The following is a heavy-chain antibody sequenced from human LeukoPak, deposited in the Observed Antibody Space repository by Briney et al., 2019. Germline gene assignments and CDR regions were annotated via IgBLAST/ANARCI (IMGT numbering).Heavy chain of an antibody. CDR2: MNPNSGNT. CDR1: GYTFTSYD. D-gene: IGHD6-6*01. J-gene: IGHJ3*02. CDR3: ARGRRYSSSSSDAFDI. V-gene: IGHV1-8*03. Sequence: ASVKVSCKASGYTFTSYDINWVRQATGQGLEWMGWMNPNSGNTGYAQKFQGRVTITRNTSISTAYMELSSLRSEDTAVYYCARGRRYSSSSSDAFDIWGQGTMVTVSS.